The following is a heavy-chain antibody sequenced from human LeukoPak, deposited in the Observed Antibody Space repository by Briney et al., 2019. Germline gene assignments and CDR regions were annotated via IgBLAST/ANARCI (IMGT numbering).Heavy chain of an antibody. D-gene: IGHD5-18*01. V-gene: IGHV1-24*01. Sequence: ASVKVSCKVSGYTLTELSMHWVRQAPGKGLEWMGGFDPEDGETIYAQKFQGRVTMTEDTSTDTAYMEPSSLRSEDTAVYYCATEKRSGYSYGFDYWGQGTLVTVSS. CDR3: ATEKRSGYSYGFDY. J-gene: IGHJ4*02. CDR2: FDPEDGET. CDR1: GYTLTELS.